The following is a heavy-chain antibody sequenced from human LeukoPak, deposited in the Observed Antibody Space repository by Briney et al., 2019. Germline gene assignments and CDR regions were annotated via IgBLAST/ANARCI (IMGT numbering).Heavy chain of an antibody. J-gene: IGHJ5*02. CDR3: ARDSNRLWFGAKKQYNWFDP. D-gene: IGHD3-10*01. CDR1: GYTFTGYY. V-gene: IGHV1-2*02. Sequence: ASVEVSCKASGYTFTGYYMHWVRQAPGQGLEWMGWINPNSGGTNYAQKFQGRVTMTRDTSISTAYMELSRLRSDDTAVYYCARDSNRLWFGAKKQYNWFDPWGQGTLVTVSS. CDR2: INPNSGGT.